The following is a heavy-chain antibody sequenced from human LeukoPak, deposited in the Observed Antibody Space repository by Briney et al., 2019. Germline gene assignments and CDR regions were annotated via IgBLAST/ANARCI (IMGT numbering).Heavy chain of an antibody. J-gene: IGHJ6*03. Sequence: ASVNVSCKASGGTFSSYAISWVRQAPGQGLEWMGGIIPIFGTANYAQKFQGRVTITADESTSTAYMELSSLRSEDTAVYYCARDRVFAQRYYYMDVWGKGTTVTISS. CDR2: IIPIFGTA. CDR1: GGTFSSYA. CDR3: ARDRVFAQRYYYMDV. V-gene: IGHV1-69*13. D-gene: IGHD6-13*01.